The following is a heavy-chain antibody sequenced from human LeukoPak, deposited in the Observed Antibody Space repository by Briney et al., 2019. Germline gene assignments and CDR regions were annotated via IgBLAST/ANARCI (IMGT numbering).Heavy chain of an antibody. CDR3: ARSSGSPYDFWSGYYPLYYYYGMDV. Sequence: GGSLRLSCAASGFTVSSNYMSWVRQAPGKGLEWVSVIYSGGSTYYADSVKGRFTISRDNSRNTLYLQMNSLRAEDTAVYYCARSSGSPYDFWSGYYPLYYYYGMDVWGQGTTVTVSS. V-gene: IGHV3-53*01. CDR2: IYSGGST. CDR1: GFTVSSNY. J-gene: IGHJ6*02. D-gene: IGHD3-3*01.